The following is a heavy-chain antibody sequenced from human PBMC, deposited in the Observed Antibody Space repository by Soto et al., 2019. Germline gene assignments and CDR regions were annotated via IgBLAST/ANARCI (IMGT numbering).Heavy chain of an antibody. CDR1: GFTFSNYW. V-gene: IGHV3-7*01. Sequence: LRLSCAASGFTFSNYWMTWVRQAPGKGLEWVASINQNGGAMHYVDSVKGRFTVSRDNAKNSLYLQVNSLRAEDTAVFYCARVWNDGRFDYWGQGTPVTVSS. CDR2: INQNGGAM. J-gene: IGHJ4*02. D-gene: IGHD1-1*01. CDR3: ARVWNDGRFDY.